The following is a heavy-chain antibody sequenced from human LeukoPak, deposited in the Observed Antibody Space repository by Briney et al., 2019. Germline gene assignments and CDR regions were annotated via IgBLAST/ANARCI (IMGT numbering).Heavy chain of an antibody. V-gene: IGHV4-30-4*08. J-gene: IGHJ4*02. CDR1: GGSISSGDYY. Sequence: SETLSLTCTVSGGSISSGDYYWSWIRQPPGKGLEWIGYIYCSGSTYYNPSLKSRVTISVDTSKSQFSLKPSSVTAADTAVYYCAREHYCSGGSCFYYFDYWGQGTLVTVSS. CDR3: AREHYCSGGSCFYYFDY. CDR2: IYCSGST. D-gene: IGHD2-15*01.